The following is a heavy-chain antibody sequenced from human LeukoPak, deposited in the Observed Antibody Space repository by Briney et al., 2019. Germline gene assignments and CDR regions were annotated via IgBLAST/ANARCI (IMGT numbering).Heavy chain of an antibody. CDR1: GFTFSSYG. CDR2: IWYDGSNK. Sequence: GGSLRLSCAASGFTFSSYGMHWVRQAPGKGLEWVAVIWYDGSNKYYADSVKGRFTISRDNSKNTLYLQMNSLRAEDTAVYYCAKDWGGSTVGVIYYFDYWGQGTLVTVSS. V-gene: IGHV3-30*02. J-gene: IGHJ4*02. D-gene: IGHD3-16*01. CDR3: AKDWGGSTVGVIYYFDY.